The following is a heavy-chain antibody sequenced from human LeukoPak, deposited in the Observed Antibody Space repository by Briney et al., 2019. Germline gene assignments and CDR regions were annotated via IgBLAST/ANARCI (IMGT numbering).Heavy chain of an antibody. CDR1: GYTFTDYY. CDR3: ARGCYSGWYGPDSVDY. V-gene: IGHV1-2*02. CDR2: INPNSGGT. J-gene: IGHJ4*02. D-gene: IGHD6-19*01. Sequence: ASVKVSCKASGYTFTDYYMHWVRQAPGQGLEWMGWINPNSGGTKYAQKFQGRVTMTRDTSISTAYMELNRLRSDDTAVYYCARGCYSGWYGPDSVDYWGQGTLVTVSS.